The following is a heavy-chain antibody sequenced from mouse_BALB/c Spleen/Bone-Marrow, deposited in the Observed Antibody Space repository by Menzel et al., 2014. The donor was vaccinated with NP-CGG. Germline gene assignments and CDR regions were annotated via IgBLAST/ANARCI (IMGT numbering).Heavy chain of an antibody. V-gene: IGHV5-9*03. J-gene: IGHJ3*01. Sequence: DVMLVESGGGLVKPGGSLKLSCAASGFTFSSYTMSWVRQTPEKRLEWVATISSGGGNTYYPDSVKGRFTISRDNAKNNLYLQMGSLRSEDTALYYCARYGSGTFAYWGQGTLVTVSA. D-gene: IGHD3-1*01. CDR2: ISSGGGNT. CDR3: ARYGSGTFAY. CDR1: GFTFSSYT.